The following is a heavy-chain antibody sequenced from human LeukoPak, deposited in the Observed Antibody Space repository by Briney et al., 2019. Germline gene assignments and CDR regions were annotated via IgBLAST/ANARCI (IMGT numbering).Heavy chain of an antibody. J-gene: IGHJ4*02. Sequence: GESLKISCKGSGYSFSDYWIGWVRQMPGKGLEWMGIIYPGDSDTRYSPSFQGQVTISADKSISTAYLQWSSLKASDTAMYYCARAGGAYDILTGHSDPFDYWGQGTLVTVSS. CDR1: GYSFSDYW. CDR2: IYPGDSDT. V-gene: IGHV5-51*01. D-gene: IGHD3-9*01. CDR3: ARAGGAYDILTGHSDPFDY.